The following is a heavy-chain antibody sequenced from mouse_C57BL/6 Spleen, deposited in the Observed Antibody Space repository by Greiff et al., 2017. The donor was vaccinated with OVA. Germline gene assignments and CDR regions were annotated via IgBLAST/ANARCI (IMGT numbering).Heavy chain of an antibody. J-gene: IGHJ2*01. CDR3: ATGADGYYFDY. CDR2: INPNNGGT. D-gene: IGHD2-3*01. Sequence: VQLKQSGPELVKPGASVKMSCKASGYTFTDYNMHWVKQSHGKSLEWIGYINPNNGGTSYNQKFKGKATLTVNKSSSTAYMELRSLTSEDSAVYYCATGADGYYFDYWGQGTTLTVSS. CDR1: GYTFTDYN. V-gene: IGHV1-22*01.